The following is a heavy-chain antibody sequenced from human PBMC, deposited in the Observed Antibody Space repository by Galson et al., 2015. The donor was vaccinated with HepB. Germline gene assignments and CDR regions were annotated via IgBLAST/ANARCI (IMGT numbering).Heavy chain of an antibody. V-gene: IGHV5-51*01. CDR1: GYSFTSYW. CDR3: ARRGGVDTYYYYYGMDV. Sequence: QSGAEVKKPGESLKISCKGSGYSFTSYWIGWVRQMPGKGLEWMGIIYPGDSDTSYSPSFQGQVTISADKSISTAYLQWSSLKASDTAMYYCARRGGVDTYYYYYGMDVWGQGTTVTVSS. J-gene: IGHJ6*02. CDR2: IYPGDSDT. D-gene: IGHD5-18*01.